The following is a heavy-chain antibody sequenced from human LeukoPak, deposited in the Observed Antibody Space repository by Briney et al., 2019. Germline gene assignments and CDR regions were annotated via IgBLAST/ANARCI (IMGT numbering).Heavy chain of an antibody. CDR1: GYTFTSYG. CDR3: ARAIAAAGRNYYYYYYMDV. Sequence: ASVKVSCKASGYTFTSYGISWVRQAPGQGLEWMGWISAYNGNTNYAQKLQGRVTMTTDTSTSTAYMELRGLRSDDTAVYYCARAIAAAGRNYYYYYYMDVWGKGTTVTVSS. V-gene: IGHV1-18*01. CDR2: ISAYNGNT. D-gene: IGHD6-13*01. J-gene: IGHJ6*03.